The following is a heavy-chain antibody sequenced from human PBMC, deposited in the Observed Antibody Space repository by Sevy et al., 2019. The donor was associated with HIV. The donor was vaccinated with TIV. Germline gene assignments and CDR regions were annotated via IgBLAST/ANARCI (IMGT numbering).Heavy chain of an antibody. CDR2: LYLGGTT. J-gene: IGHJ4*02. Sequence: GGYLRLSCAASGLTVSDNFMSWVRQAPGKGLEWVSVLYLGGTTYYADSVKGRFTISRDNSKNTVFLQMNSLRAEDTAIYYCVRGKHVSGYYGSYDYWGQGILVTVSS. D-gene: IGHD5-12*01. CDR1: GLTVSDNF. V-gene: IGHV3-53*01. CDR3: VRGKHVSGYYGSYDY.